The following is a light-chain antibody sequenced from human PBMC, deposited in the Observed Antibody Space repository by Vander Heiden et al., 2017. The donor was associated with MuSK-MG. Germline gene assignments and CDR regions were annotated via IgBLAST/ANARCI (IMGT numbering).Light chain of an antibody. CDR2: GAA. V-gene: IGKV3-15*01. J-gene: IGKJ4*01. CDR1: QSVSSN. Sequence: EIAMTQSPATLSVSPGDRATLPCRASQSVSSNLAWYQQKPGQAPRLLIYGAATSATGIPARFSGSGCGREFTLTISSRQSEDFAVYYCQQNNNWPPLTFGGGTKVEIK. CDR3: QQNNNWPPLT.